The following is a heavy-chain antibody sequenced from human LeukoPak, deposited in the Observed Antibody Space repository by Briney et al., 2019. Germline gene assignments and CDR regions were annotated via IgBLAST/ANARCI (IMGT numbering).Heavy chain of an antibody. CDR1: GFTFDDYG. V-gene: IGHV3-20*04. CDR3: ARGVGYDYVWGSYRYYYYYYYMDV. D-gene: IGHD3-16*02. Sequence: GGSLRLSCAASGFTFDDYGMSWVRQAPGKGLEWVSGINWNGGRAGHADSVKGRFTISRDNAKNSLYLQMNSLRAEDTAVYYCARGVGYDYVWGSYRYYYYYYYMDVWGKGTTVTVSS. CDR2: INWNGGRA. J-gene: IGHJ6*03.